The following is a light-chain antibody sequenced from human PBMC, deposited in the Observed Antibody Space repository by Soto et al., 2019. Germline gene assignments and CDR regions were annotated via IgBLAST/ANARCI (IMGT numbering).Light chain of an antibody. CDR2: GAS. V-gene: IGKV3-20*01. CDR3: QQYGTSRPIT. Sequence: EIVLTQSPGTLSLSPGERATLSCRASQSVSSTYLAWYQQKPGQAPRLLMYGASSRATGIPHRFSGSGSGTDFTLTISSTEPEDFAVYYCQQYGTSRPITFGQGTRLEIK. J-gene: IGKJ5*01. CDR1: QSVSSTY.